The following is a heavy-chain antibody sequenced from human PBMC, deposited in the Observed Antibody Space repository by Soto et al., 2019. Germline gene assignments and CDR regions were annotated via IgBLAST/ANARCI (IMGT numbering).Heavy chain of an antibody. Sequence: TLSLTCTVSGGSISSYYWSWIRQPAGKGLEWIGRIYTSGSTNYNPSLKSRVTMSVDTSKNQFSLKLSSVTAADTAVYYCARSDIVVVPAAIPPYYYGMDVWGQGTTVTVSS. CDR2: IYTSGST. D-gene: IGHD2-2*02. V-gene: IGHV4-4*07. J-gene: IGHJ6*02. CDR3: ARSDIVVVPAAIPPYYYGMDV. CDR1: GGSISSYY.